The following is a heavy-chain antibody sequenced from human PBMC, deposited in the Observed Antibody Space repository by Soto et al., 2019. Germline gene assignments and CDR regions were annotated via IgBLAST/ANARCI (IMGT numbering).Heavy chain of an antibody. Sequence: QLQLQESGSGLVKPSQTLSLTCAVSGGSISSGGYSWSWIRQPPGKGLEWIGYIYHSGSTYYNPSLKMRGTISGARSKSRCSLKLSSVTAADTAVYSCDRHGDSVLPWFDPRGQGTLVTVSS. CDR2: IYHSGST. V-gene: IGHV4-30-2*01. CDR3: DRHGDSVLPWFDP. J-gene: IGHJ5*02. CDR1: GGSISSGGYS. D-gene: IGHD4-17*01.